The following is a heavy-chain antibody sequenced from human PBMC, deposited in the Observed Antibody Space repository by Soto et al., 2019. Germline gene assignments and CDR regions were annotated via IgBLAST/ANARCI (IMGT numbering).Heavy chain of an antibody. CDR2: IYTGGNT. CDR1: GFTVTSYY. Sequence: GGSLSLSCAASGFTVTSYYMSWVRQAPGKGLEWVSLIYTGGNTNYADSVKGRFTISRDNSKNTLYLQMNSLRAEDTAVYYCARDYYYGSGNYYRADYYHYGMDVWGQGTTVTVSS. J-gene: IGHJ6*02. V-gene: IGHV3-53*01. D-gene: IGHD3-10*01. CDR3: ARDYYYGSGNYYRADYYHYGMDV.